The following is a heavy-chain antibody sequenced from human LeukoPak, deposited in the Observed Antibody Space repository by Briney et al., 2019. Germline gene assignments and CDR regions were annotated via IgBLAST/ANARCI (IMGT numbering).Heavy chain of an antibody. CDR3: ARGDSSYLANY. V-gene: IGHV3-74*01. CDR2: INSDGSST. D-gene: IGHD6-6*01. J-gene: IGHJ4*02. Sequence: PGGSLRLSCAASGFTFSSYWMYWVRQAPGKGLVWVSRINSDGSSTSYADSVKGRFTISRDNAKNTLYLQMNSLRAEDTAVYYCARGDSSYLANYWGQGTLVTVSS. CDR1: GFTFSSYW.